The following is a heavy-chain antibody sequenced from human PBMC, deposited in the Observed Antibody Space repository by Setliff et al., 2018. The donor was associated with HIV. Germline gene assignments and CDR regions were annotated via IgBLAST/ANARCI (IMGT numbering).Heavy chain of an antibody. CDR1: GFTFSCYG. D-gene: IGHD3-22*01. Sequence: LRLSCAASGFTFSCYGMHWVRQAPGKGLEWVAVTWYDGSNKYYADSVKGRFTISRDNAKNSLYLQMNSLRAEDTAVYYCARVGNYDSSGYYYAWYFDLWGRGTLVTVSS. CDR2: TWYDGSNK. CDR3: ARVGNYDSSGYYYAWYFDL. V-gene: IGHV3-33*01. J-gene: IGHJ2*01.